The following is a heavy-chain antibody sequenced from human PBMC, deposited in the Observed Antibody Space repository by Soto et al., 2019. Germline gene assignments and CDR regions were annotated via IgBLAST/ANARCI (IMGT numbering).Heavy chain of an antibody. J-gene: IGHJ3*02. CDR3: ATGSYYKDHDAFDT. D-gene: IGHD1-26*01. Sequence: QVQLVQSGAEVKKPGASVKVSCKTSGYTLTGYYLHWVPQAPGQGLEWMAWINPNNGDTKYGEKFPGWDTVTRDTSSSTVYMELSRLRSDDTAVYYCATGSYYKDHDAFDTWGRGTLVTVSS. CDR2: INPNNGDT. V-gene: IGHV1-2*04. CDR1: GYTLTGYY.